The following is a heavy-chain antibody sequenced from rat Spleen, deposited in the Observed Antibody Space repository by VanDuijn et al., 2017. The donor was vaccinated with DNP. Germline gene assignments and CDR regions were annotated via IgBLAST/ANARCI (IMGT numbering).Heavy chain of an antibody. CDR1: GFNFNDYW. CDR3: AKGPNYGGWSDYFDY. D-gene: IGHD1-11*01. Sequence: EVKLVESGGGLVQPGRSLKLSCAASGFNFNDYWMGWVRQAPGKGLEWIGQINKESSTITYIPSLKDKFTISRDSAQNTLYLQMSKLGSEDTAIYYCAKGPNYGGWSDYFDYWGQGVMVTVSS. CDR2: INKESSTI. J-gene: IGHJ2*01. V-gene: IGHV4-2*01.